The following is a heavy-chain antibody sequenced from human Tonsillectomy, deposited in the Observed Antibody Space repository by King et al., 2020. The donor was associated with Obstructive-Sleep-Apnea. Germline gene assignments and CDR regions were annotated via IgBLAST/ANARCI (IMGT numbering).Heavy chain of an antibody. J-gene: IGHJ3*02. V-gene: IGHV4-39*07. CDR3: ARGVYYGSGSYRSAFDI. CDR1: GGSISSSSYY. CDR2: IYYSGTT. D-gene: IGHD3-10*01. Sequence: QLQESGPGLVKPSETLSLTCTVSGGSISSSSYYWGWIRQPPGKGLDWIGNIYYSGTTYYNPSLKSRVTISVETSTNQFSLKLTSVTAADTAVYYCARGVYYGSGSYRSAFDIWGQGTMVTVSS.